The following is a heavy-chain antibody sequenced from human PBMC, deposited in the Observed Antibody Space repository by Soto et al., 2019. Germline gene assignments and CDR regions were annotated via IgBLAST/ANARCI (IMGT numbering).Heavy chain of an antibody. CDR2: IYWNDDK. D-gene: IGHD3-16*02. J-gene: IGHJ4*02. V-gene: IGHV2-5*01. CDR1: GFSLSTSGVG. Sequence: QITLKESGPTLVKPTQTLTLTCTFSGFSLSTSGVGVGWIRQPPGKALEWLALIYWNDDKRYSPSLKSRLTNTKDTSKNPVVLTMTNMEPVDTATYYCAHLPWYYDYFWGSYRREYPFDYWGQGTLVTVSS. CDR3: AHLPWYYDYFWGSYRREYPFDY.